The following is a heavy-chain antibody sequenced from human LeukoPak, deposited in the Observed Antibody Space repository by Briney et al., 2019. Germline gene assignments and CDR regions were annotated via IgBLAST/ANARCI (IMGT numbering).Heavy chain of an antibody. CDR2: IIPMFGTA. CDR3: ARGSGETGGYYYVY. D-gene: IGHD3-22*01. Sequence: SVTVSCKASGGTFSSYAISWVRQAPGQGLEWMGGIIPMFGTANYAQKFQGRVTITADESTRTAYMELRTLRSEDTAIYYCARGSGETGGYYYVYWGRGTPVTVSS. CDR1: GGTFSSYA. J-gene: IGHJ4*02. V-gene: IGHV1-69*01.